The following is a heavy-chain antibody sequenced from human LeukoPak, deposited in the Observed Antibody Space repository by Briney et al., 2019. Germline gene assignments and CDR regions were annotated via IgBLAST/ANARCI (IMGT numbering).Heavy chain of an antibody. CDR2: IYTSGST. J-gene: IGHJ3*02. Sequence: SETLSLTCTVSGGSISSGSYYWSWIRQPAGKGLEWIGRIYTSGSTNYNPSLKSRVTISVDTSKNQFSLKLSSVTAADTAVYYCASWHAVNDAFDIWGQGTMVTVSS. CDR3: ASWHAVNDAFDI. D-gene: IGHD4-17*01. CDR1: GGSISSGSYY. V-gene: IGHV4-61*02.